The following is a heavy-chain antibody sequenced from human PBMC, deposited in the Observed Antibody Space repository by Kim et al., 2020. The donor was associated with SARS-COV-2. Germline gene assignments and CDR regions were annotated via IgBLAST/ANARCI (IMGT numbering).Heavy chain of an antibody. CDR3: ATPAGSGWYRWFDP. Sequence: SETLSLTCAVYGGSFSGYYWSWIRQPPGKGLEWIGEINHSGRTNYNPSLKSRVTISVDTSKNQFSLKLSSVTAADTAVYYCATPAGSGWYRWFDPWGQGTLVTVSS. V-gene: IGHV4-34*01. D-gene: IGHD6-19*01. CDR2: INHSGRT. J-gene: IGHJ5*02. CDR1: GGSFSGYY.